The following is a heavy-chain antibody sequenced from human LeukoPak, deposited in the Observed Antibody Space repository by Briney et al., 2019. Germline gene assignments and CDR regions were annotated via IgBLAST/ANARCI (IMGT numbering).Heavy chain of an antibody. D-gene: IGHD3-10*01. V-gene: IGHV4-34*01. J-gene: IGHJ5*02. CDR1: GGSFSGYY. Sequence: SETLSLTCAVYGGSFSGYYWSWIRQPPGKGLEWIGEINHSGSTNYNPSLKSRVTISVDTSKNQFSLKLSSVTAADTAVYYCARGTRSHYYGSGSSRFDPWGQGTLVTVSS. CDR2: INHSGST. CDR3: ARGTRSHYYGSGSSRFDP.